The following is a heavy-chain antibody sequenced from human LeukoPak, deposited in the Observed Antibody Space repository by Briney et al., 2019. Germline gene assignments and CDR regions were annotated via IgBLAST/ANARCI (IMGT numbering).Heavy chain of an antibody. CDR3: ARHEASYYYGSGSYLY. CDR1: GGSFSGYY. J-gene: IGHJ4*02. Sequence: SETLSLTCAVYGGSFSGYYWSWIRQPPGKGLEWIGEINHSGSTNYNPSLKSRVTISVDTSKNQFSLKLSSVTAADTAVYYCARHEASYYYGSGSYLYWGQGTLVTVSS. D-gene: IGHD3-10*01. V-gene: IGHV4-34*01. CDR2: INHSGST.